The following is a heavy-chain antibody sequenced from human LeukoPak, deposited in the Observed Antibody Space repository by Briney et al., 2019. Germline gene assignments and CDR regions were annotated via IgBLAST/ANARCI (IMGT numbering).Heavy chain of an antibody. CDR3: ARVQAVFYYDSSDYFDY. J-gene: IGHJ4*02. V-gene: IGHV4-30-4*08. D-gene: IGHD3-22*01. CDR2: IYYSGST. CDR1: GASISSGDYY. Sequence: SETLSLTCTVSGASISSGDYYWSWIRQPPGKGLEWIGYIYYSGSTYYNPSLKSRVTISVDTSKNQFSLKLSSVTAADTAVYYCARVQAVFYYDSSDYFDYWGQGTLVTVSS.